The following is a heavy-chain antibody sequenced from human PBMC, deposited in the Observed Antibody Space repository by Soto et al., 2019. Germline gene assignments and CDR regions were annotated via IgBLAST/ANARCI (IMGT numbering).Heavy chain of an antibody. Sequence: EVQLVESGGGLVQPGGSLRLSCAASGFTFSSYSMIWVRQPPGKGLECISYIDSGGGTIYQTDSVKGRFTISRDNAKNSLYLQMNSLRGEDTAVYYCARRTSGWYSDYWGVGTLVTVSS. J-gene: IGHJ4*02. V-gene: IGHV3-48*01. D-gene: IGHD6-19*01. CDR1: GFTFSSYS. CDR3: ARRTSGWYSDY. CDR2: IDSGGGTI.